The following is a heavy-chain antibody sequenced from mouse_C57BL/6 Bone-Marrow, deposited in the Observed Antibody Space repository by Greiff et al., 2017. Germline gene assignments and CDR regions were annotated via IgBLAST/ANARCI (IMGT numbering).Heavy chain of an antibody. CDR2: IDPSDSYT. J-gene: IGHJ4*01. CDR3: ARRSNYAIDY. V-gene: IGHV1-69*01. CDR1: GYTFTSYW. Sequence: VQLQQSGAELVMPGASVKLSCKASGYTFTSYWMHWVKQRPGQGLEWIGEIDPSDSYTNYNQKFKGKSTLTVDKSSSTAYMQLSSLTSEDSAVYYCARRSNYAIDYWGQGTPVTVS. D-gene: IGHD5-1*01.